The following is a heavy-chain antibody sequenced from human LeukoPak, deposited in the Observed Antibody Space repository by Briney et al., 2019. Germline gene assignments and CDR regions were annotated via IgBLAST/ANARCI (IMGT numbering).Heavy chain of an antibody. Sequence: GGSLRLSCAASGFTFSDYYMSWIRQAPGKGLEWVSYISSSGSTIYYADSVKGRFTISRDNAKNSLYLQMNSLRAEDTAVYYCAREGSYYDSSDYQSYYFDYWGQGTLVTVSS. V-gene: IGHV3-11*01. CDR3: AREGSYYDSSDYQSYYFDY. D-gene: IGHD3-22*01. CDR1: GFTFSDYY. J-gene: IGHJ4*02. CDR2: ISSSGSTI.